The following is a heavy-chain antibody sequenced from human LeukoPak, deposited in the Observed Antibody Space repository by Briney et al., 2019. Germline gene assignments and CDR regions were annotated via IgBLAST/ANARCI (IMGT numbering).Heavy chain of an antibody. Sequence: GGSLRLSCAAPGFIFSNYWMTWVRQAPRKGLEWVANIKRDGSDKYFVDSVRGRFTISRDNAKNTLYLQMNSLRAEDTAVYYCARAPLRYFDYWGQGTLVTVSS. CDR2: IKRDGSDK. V-gene: IGHV3-7*05. CDR1: GFIFSNYW. CDR3: ARAPLRYFDY. J-gene: IGHJ4*02.